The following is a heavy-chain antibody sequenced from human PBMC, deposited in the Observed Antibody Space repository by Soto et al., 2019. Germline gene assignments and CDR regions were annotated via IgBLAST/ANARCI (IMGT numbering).Heavy chain of an antibody. CDR2: IWYDGSNK. J-gene: IGHJ4*02. CDR3: ARDLGEEGFDY. V-gene: IGHV3-33*01. CDR1: GFTFSSYG. Sequence: GGSLRLSCAASGFTFSSYGMHWVRQAPGKGLEWVAVIWYDGSNKYYADSVKGRFTISRDNSKNTLYLQMNSLRAEDTAVYYCARDLGEEGFDYWGQGTLVTVSS. D-gene: IGHD2-21*01.